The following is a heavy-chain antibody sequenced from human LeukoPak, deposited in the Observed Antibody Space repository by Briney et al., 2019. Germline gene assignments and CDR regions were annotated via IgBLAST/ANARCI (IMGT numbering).Heavy chain of an antibody. V-gene: IGHV1-69*13. D-gene: IGHD3-9*01. Sequence: SVKVSCKASGGTFSSYAISWVRQAPGQELEWMGGIIPIFGTANYAQKFQGRVTITADESTSTAYMELSSLRSEDTAVYYCATASRNFDPVGFDYWGQGTLVTVSS. CDR3: ATASRNFDPVGFDY. CDR1: GGTFSSYA. CDR2: IIPIFGTA. J-gene: IGHJ4*02.